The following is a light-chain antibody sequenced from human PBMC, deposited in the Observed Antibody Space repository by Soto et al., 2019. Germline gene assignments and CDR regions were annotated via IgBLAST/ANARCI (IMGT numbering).Light chain of an antibody. Sequence: DIQMTQSPSTLSASVGDRVTITCRASQTISTLLAWYQQRPGKAPNLLIYKASSLESGVPSRFSGSGSGTEFTLTISSLQPDEFATYFCQQYSTYPWTFGQGTKVYVK. V-gene: IGKV1-5*03. CDR1: QTISTL. CDR3: QQYSTYPWT. J-gene: IGKJ1*01. CDR2: KAS.